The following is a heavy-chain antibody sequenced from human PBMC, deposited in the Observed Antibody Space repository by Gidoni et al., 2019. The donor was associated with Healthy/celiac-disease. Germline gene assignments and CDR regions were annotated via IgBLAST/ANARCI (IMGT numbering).Heavy chain of an antibody. CDR2: IYPGDSDT. V-gene: IGHV5-51*01. CDR1: GYSFTSYW. D-gene: IGHD2-2*01. CDR3: ARIGRVVVVPAATAEYYFDY. Sequence: EVQLVQSGAEVKKPGESLTISCKGSGYSFTSYWIGWVRQMPGKGLEWMGIIYPGDSDTRYSPSFQGQVTISADKSISTAYLQWSSLKASDTAMYYCARIGRVVVVPAATAEYYFDYWGQGTLVTVSS. J-gene: IGHJ4*02.